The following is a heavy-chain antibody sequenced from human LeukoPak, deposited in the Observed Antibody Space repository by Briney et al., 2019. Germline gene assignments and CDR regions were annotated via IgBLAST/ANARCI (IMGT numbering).Heavy chain of an antibody. CDR3: ARDLSGDGYNKFDY. J-gene: IGHJ4*02. D-gene: IGHD5-24*01. Sequence: PWGDPRPPLGAPWFTFTNYFLNWGRQAPGEGGGFGLAYSTGSKHIYYATSLKGRFTISRDDARKSLYLQMNSLRAEDTAVYYCARDLSGDGYNKFDYWGQGTLVTVSP. CDR2: YSTGSKHI. CDR1: WFTFTNYF. V-gene: IGHV3-21*01.